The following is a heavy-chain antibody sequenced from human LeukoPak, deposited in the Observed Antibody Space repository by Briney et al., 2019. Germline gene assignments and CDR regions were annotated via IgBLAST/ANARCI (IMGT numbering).Heavy chain of an antibody. CDR1: GFTFSSYS. Sequence: GGSLRLSCAASGFTFSSYSMNWVRQAPGKRLEWVSSNSSSSSYIYYADSVKGRFTISRDNAKNSLYLQMNSLRAEDTAVYYCARDHYYDSSGYHGEFDYWGQGTLVTVSS. D-gene: IGHD3-22*01. CDR3: ARDHYYDSSGYHGEFDY. J-gene: IGHJ4*02. V-gene: IGHV3-21*01. CDR2: NSSSSSYI.